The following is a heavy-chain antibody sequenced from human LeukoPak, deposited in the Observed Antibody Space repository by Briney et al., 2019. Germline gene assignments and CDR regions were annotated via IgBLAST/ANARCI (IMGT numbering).Heavy chain of an antibody. V-gene: IGHV4-59*08. D-gene: IGHD3-10*01. Sequence: SETLSLTCTVSGGSLRSYYWSWIRQPPGKGLEWIGFIYHSGSTDYNPSLKNRGTISVDTSKNQFSLKLSSVTAADTAVYYCARTNYYGSGSYYPDLWGQGTLVTVSS. CDR1: GGSLRSYY. J-gene: IGHJ5*02. CDR3: ARTNYYGSGSYYPDL. CDR2: IYHSGST.